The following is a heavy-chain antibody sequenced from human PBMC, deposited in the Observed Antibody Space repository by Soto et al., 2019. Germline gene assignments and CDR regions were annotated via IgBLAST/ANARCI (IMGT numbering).Heavy chain of an antibody. CDR1: GFTVSSNY. V-gene: IGHV3-53*01. J-gene: IGHJ6*02. D-gene: IGHD2-2*01. Sequence: GGSLRLSCAASGFTVSSNYMSWVRQAPGKGLEWVSVIYSGGSTYYADSVKGRFTISRDNSKNTLYLQMNSLRAEDTAVYYCARDLVGSTGYYYYYGMDVWGQGTTVTVSS. CDR2: IYSGGST. CDR3: ARDLVGSTGYYYYYGMDV.